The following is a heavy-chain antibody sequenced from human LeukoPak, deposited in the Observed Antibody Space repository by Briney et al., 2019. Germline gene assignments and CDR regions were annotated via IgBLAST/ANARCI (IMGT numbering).Heavy chain of an antibody. CDR1: GFTVSNNY. CDR3: ARLWFGELLGLFDY. CDR2: IYSGGTT. J-gene: IGHJ4*02. V-gene: IGHV3-66*01. Sequence: GGSLRLSCAASGFTVSNNYMSWVRQAPGKGLEWVSTIYSGGTTYYADSVKGRFTISRDISKNTLYLQMNSLRAEDTAVYYCARLWFGELLGLFDYWGQGTLVTVSS. D-gene: IGHD3-10*01.